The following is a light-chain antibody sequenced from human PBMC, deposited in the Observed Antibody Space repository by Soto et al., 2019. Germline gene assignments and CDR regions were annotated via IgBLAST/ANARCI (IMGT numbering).Light chain of an antibody. CDR2: DTS. CDR3: QQYSNWPPIT. J-gene: IGKJ5*01. V-gene: IGKV3-15*01. CDR1: QSVRSS. Sequence: EVVLTQSPATLPLSPGDSATLSCRASQSVRSSLAWYQQKPGQAPRLLIYDTSTRATGIPARFSGSGSGTEFTLTISSLQSEDFAVYYCQQYSNWPPITFGQGTRLEIK.